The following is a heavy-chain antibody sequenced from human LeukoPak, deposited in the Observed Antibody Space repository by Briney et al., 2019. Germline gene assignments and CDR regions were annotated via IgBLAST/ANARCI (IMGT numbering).Heavy chain of an antibody. Sequence: GGFLRLSCVASGFTLSRYWMHWVRQVPGKGLEWVSRINEDASTITYADSVKGRFTISRDNAKNTLYLQMNSLRAEDTAVYFCVRDLILVWTPGDDFDHWGQGTLVTVSS. J-gene: IGHJ4*02. V-gene: IGHV3-74*03. CDR2: INEDASTI. CDR3: VRDLILVWTPGDDFDH. D-gene: IGHD3-16*01. CDR1: GFTLSRYW.